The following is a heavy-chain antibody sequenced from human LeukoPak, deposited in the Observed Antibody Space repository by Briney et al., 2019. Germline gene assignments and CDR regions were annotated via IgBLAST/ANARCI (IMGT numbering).Heavy chain of an antibody. CDR3: ARTLGDYSDY. D-gene: IGHD3/OR15-3a*01. J-gene: IGHJ4*02. CDR1: GFTFDDYA. V-gene: IGHV3-9*01. Sequence: GGSLRLSCAASGFTFDDYAMHWVRQAPGKGLEWVSGISWNSGSIGYADSVKGRFTISRDNAKNSLYLQMNSLRAEDTALYYCARTLGDYSDYWGQGTLVTVSS. CDR2: ISWNSGSI.